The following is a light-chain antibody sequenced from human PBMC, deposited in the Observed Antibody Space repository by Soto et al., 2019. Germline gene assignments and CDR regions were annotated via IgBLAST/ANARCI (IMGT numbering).Light chain of an antibody. J-gene: IGKJ5*01. Sequence: DIQMTQSPSSLSASVGDRVTISCRASQNISNYLNWYQQKPGKAPKFLIYVASSLQSGVQSRFSGSGSGTDFTLTISNLQPEDFATYYCQQSYSMPSITVGQGTRLEI. CDR2: VAS. V-gene: IGKV1-39*01. CDR3: QQSYSMPSIT. CDR1: QNISNY.